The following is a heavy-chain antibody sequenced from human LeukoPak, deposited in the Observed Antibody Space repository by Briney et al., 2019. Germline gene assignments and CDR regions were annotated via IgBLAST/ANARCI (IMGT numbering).Heavy chain of an antibody. CDR3: AKDRYYGSGSYFYFDY. Sequence: PGGSLRLSCAASGFTVFSNYMSWVRQAPGKGLEWVSVLYSDGRTFYAGSVRGRFTISRDKSKNTVYLQMNSLRVEDTAVYYCAKDRYYGSGSYFYFDYWGQGTLVTVSS. D-gene: IGHD3-10*01. J-gene: IGHJ4*02. CDR1: GFTVFSNY. CDR2: LYSDGRT. V-gene: IGHV3-53*01.